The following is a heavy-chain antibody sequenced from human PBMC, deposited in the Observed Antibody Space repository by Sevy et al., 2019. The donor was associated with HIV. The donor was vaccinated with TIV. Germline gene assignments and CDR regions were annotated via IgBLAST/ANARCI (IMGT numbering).Heavy chain of an antibody. V-gene: IGHV4-61*01. CDR3: ARAPSRRRFGEWTRAFYYYYYMDV. D-gene: IGHD3-10*01. J-gene: IGHJ6*03. CDR1: GGSVSSGSYY. Sequence: SETLSLTCTVSGGSVSSGSYYWSWIRQPPGKGLEWIGYIYYSGSTNYNPSLKSRVTISVDTSKNQFSLKLSSVTAADTAVYYCARAPSRRRFGEWTRAFYYYYYMDVWGKGTTVTVSS. CDR2: IYYSGST.